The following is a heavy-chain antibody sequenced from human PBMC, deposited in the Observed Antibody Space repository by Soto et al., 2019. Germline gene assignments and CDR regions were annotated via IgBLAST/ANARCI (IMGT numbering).Heavy chain of an antibody. V-gene: IGHV1-8*01. Sequence: QVQLVQSGAEVKKPGASVKVSCKASGYTFTSYDINWVRQATGHGLEWMGWMNPNSGNTGYAQKFQGRVTMTRNTSISTAYMELSRLRSEDTAVYYCARGYCISTSCYGNYYYGMDVWGQGTTVTVSS. J-gene: IGHJ6*02. CDR1: GYTFTSYD. D-gene: IGHD2-2*01. CDR2: MNPNSGNT. CDR3: ARGYCISTSCYGNYYYGMDV.